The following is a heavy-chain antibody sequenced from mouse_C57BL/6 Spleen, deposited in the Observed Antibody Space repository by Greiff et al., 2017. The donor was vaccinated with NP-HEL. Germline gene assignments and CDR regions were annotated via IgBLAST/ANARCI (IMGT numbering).Heavy chain of an antibody. CDR2: IYPGDGDT. J-gene: IGHJ3*01. CDR3: ARVDGYPFAY. V-gene: IGHV1-80*01. CDR1: GYAFSSYW. D-gene: IGHD2-3*01. Sequence: VKLQESGAELVKPGASVKISCKASGYAFSSYWMNWVKQRPGKGLEWIGQIYPGDGDTNYNGKFKGKATLTADKSSSTAYMQLSSLTSADSAVYFCARVDGYPFAYWGQGTLVTVSA.